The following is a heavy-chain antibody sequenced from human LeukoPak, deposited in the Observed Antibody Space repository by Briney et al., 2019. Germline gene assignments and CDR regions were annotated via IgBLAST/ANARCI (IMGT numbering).Heavy chain of an antibody. D-gene: IGHD6-19*01. V-gene: IGHV3-48*03. CDR1: GFTFSSYE. Sequence: GGSLRLSCAASGFTFSSYEMNWVRQAPGKGLEWVSYISSSGSTIYYADSVKGRFTISRDNAKNSLHLQMNSLRAEDTAVYYCARVEQWLVHGAFDIWGQGTMVTVSS. CDR2: ISSSGSTI. J-gene: IGHJ3*02. CDR3: ARVEQWLVHGAFDI.